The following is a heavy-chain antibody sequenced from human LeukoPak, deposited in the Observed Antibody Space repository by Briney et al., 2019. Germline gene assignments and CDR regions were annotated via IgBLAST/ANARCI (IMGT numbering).Heavy chain of an antibody. CDR1: GGSISSYY. D-gene: IGHD6-13*01. Sequence: SETLSLTCTVSGGSISSYYWSWIRQPPGKGLEWIGYIYYSGSTNCNPSLKSRVTISVDTSKNQFSLKLSSVTAADTAVYYCAIAAAGTSYFDYWGQGTLVTVSS. J-gene: IGHJ4*02. V-gene: IGHV4-59*08. CDR2: IYYSGST. CDR3: AIAAAGTSYFDY.